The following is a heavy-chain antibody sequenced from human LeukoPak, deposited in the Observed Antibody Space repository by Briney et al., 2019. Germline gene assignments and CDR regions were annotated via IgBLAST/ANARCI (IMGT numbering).Heavy chain of an antibody. CDR1: GGSFSGYY. CDR2: INHSGST. D-gene: IGHD3-10*01. J-gene: IGHJ5*02. CDR3: ARGSPYGRNWFDP. Sequence: SETLSLTCAVYGGSFSGYYWSWLRQPPGKGLEGIGEINHSGSTNYNPSLKSRGTISVDTSKNQFSLKLSSVTAADTAVYYCARGSPYGRNWFDPWGQGTLVTVSS. V-gene: IGHV4-34*01.